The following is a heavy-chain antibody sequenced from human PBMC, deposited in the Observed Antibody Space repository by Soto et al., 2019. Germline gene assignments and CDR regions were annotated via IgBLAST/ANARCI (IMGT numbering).Heavy chain of an antibody. CDR2: INPSGGST. CDR1: GYTFTSHY. D-gene: IGHD2-2*01. J-gene: IGHJ6*02. Sequence: ASVKVSCKASGYTFTSHYMHWVRQAPGQGLEWMGIINPSGGSTSYAQKFQGRVTMTRDTSTSTVYMELSSLRSEDTAVYYCARDRPRYCSSTSCSDYYYYGMDVWGQGSTVTV. CDR3: ARDRPRYCSSTSCSDYYYYGMDV. V-gene: IGHV1-46*01.